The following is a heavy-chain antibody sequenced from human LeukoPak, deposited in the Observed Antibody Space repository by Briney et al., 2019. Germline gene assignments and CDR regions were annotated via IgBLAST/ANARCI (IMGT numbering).Heavy chain of an antibody. CDR3: HVVDFWNSPYYYDDDT. J-gene: IGHJ5*02. V-gene: IGHV4-39*01. CDR1: GASISSNRGY. Sequence: PSETLSLTCSVYGASISSNRGYWGYIRQPPGKGLEWIGNMFYTGSTFYNPSLKSRVTISVDTSRNQFYLSLTSVTAADTAVYYCHVVDFWNSPYYYDDDTWGQGTLVTVSS. D-gene: IGHD3-3*01. CDR2: MFYTGST.